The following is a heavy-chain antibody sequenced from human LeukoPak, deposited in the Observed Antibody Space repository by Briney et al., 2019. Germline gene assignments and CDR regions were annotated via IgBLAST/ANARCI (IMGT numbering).Heavy chain of an antibody. V-gene: IGHV4-59*01. CDR2: IYYSGST. D-gene: IGHD3-10*01. Sequence: SETLSLTRTVSGGSISSYYWSWIRQPPGKGLEWIGYIYYSGSTNYNPSLKSRVTISVDTSKNQFSLKLSSVTAADTAVYYCARVVRGGWLRGWFDPWGQGTLVTVSS. CDR3: ARVVRGGWLRGWFDP. CDR1: GGSISSYY. J-gene: IGHJ5*02.